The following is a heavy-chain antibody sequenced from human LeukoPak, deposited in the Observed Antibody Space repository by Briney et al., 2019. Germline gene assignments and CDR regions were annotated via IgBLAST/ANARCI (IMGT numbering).Heavy chain of an antibody. D-gene: IGHD3-22*01. V-gene: IGHV3-33*01. Sequence: GRSLRLSCAASGFTFSSYGMHWVRQAPGKGLEWVAVIWYDGSNKYYADSVKGRFTISRDNSKNTLYLQMNSLRAEDTAVYYCQLSHYDSSGPSYYFDYWGQGTLVTVSS. J-gene: IGHJ4*02. CDR1: GFTFSSYG. CDR3: QLSHYDSSGPSYYFDY. CDR2: IWYDGSNK.